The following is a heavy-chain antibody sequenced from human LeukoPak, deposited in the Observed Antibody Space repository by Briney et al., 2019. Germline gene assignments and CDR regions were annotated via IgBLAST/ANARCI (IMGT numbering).Heavy chain of an antibody. CDR2: INPNSGGT. D-gene: IGHD3-10*01. Sequence: ASVKVSCKASGYTFTGYYMHWVRQAPGQGLEWMGWINPNSGGTNYAQKFQGWVTMTRDTSISTAYMNLSRLRSDDTAVYYCARETSTPDWGIGECFDPWGQGTLVTVSS. CDR3: ARETSTPDWGIGECFDP. J-gene: IGHJ5*02. V-gene: IGHV1-2*04. CDR1: GYTFTGYY.